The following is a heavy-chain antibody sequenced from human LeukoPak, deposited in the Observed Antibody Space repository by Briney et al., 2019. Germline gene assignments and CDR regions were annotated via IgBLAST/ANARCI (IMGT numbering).Heavy chain of an antibody. CDR1: GFTFSSYA. CDR3: AKVALGQWLANYYYYYGMDV. D-gene: IGHD6-19*01. V-gene: IGHV3-23*01. CDR2: ISGSGGST. J-gene: IGHJ6*02. Sequence: PGGSLRLSCAASGFTFSSYAMSWARQAPGKGLEWVSAISGSGGSTYYADSVKGRFTISRDNSKNTLYLQMNSLRAEDTAVYYCAKVALGQWLANYYYYYGMDVWGQGTTVTVSS.